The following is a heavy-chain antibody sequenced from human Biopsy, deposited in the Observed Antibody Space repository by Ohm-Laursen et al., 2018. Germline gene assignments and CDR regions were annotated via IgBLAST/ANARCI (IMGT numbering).Heavy chain of an antibody. CDR1: GFAFNLYE. D-gene: IGHD1-26*01. V-gene: IGHV3-48*03. J-gene: IGHJ3*01. CDR3: ARLNSGTYDASDL. Sequence: GSLRLSCTASGFAFNLYEMNWVRQAPGKGMEWFSYIYGGGSHVSYADSVKGRFTISRDNAQNSLYLHMNSLRAEDTAVYYCARLNSGTYDASDLWGQGTMVIVSS. CDR2: IYGGGSHV.